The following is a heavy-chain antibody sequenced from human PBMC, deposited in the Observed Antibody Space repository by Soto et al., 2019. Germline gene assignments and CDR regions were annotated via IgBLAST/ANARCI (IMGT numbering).Heavy chain of an antibody. J-gene: IGHJ3*02. V-gene: IGHV3-23*01. CDR1: GFTCSSYD. Sequence: GGALRLSCAASGFTCSSYDMSWVRQAPGKGLEWVSTILVRGSTHYPDSVKGRFTISRDNSKNTVFLQMNSLTAGDTAMYYCAKATATGGGAFDICGQGTMVTVSS. CDR2: ILVRGST. CDR3: AKATATGGGAFDI. D-gene: IGHD2-8*02.